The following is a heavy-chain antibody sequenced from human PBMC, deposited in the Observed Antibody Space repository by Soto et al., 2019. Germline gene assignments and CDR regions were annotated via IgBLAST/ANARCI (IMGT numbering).Heavy chain of an antibody. CDR3: ARGRYGDY. J-gene: IGHJ4*02. V-gene: IGHV1-18*01. Sequence: QVHLVQSGAEVKKPGASVKVSCKGSGYTFTSYGITWVRQAPGQGLEWMGWISAHNGNTDYAQKLQGRGTGTRDPSTSTAYMELRSLRSDDTAVYYCARGRYGDYWGQGALVTVSS. D-gene: IGHD1-1*01. CDR2: ISAHNGNT. CDR1: GYTFTSYG.